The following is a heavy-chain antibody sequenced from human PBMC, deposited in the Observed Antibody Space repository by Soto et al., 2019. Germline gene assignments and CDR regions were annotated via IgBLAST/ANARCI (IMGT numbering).Heavy chain of an antibody. J-gene: IGHJ5*01. CDR2: IYKSTTP. D-gene: IGHD2-15*01. Sequence: QVHLLESGPGLVKPSQTLSLTCSVSGDSISTVDYFWAWIRRPPGQALEYIGYIYKSTTPYYNLSFESRVAISLVTSKSQFSLNATSVTAADPAVYFCARGRYCLTGRCFPNWFDSWGQGTLVTVSS. CDR3: ARGRYCLTGRCFPNWFDS. CDR1: GDSISTVDYF. V-gene: IGHV4-30-4*01.